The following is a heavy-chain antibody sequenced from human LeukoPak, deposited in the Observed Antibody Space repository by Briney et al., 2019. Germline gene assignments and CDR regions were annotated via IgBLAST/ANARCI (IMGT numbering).Heavy chain of an antibody. V-gene: IGHV3-49*04. CDR1: GFTFGDYA. J-gene: IGHJ4*02. D-gene: IGHD2-2*02. CDR3: TSCSSISCYTFDFDY. Sequence: PGRSLRLSCTASGFTFGDYAMSWVRQAPGKGLEWVGFIRSKAYGGTTEYAASVKGRSTISRDDSKSIAYLQMHSLKTEDTAVYYCTSCSSISCYTFDFDYWGQGTLVTVSS. CDR2: IRSKAYGGTT.